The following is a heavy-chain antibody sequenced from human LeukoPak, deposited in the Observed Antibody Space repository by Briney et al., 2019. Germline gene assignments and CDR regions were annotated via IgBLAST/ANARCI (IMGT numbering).Heavy chain of an antibody. D-gene: IGHD4-17*01. V-gene: IGHV1-3*01. J-gene: IGHJ4*02. CDR3: ARSYGDYGIDY. CDR2: INAGNGNT. CDR1: GYTFTSYA. Sequence: ASVKVFCKASGYTFTSYAMHWVRQAPGQRLEWMGWINAGNGNTKYSQKFQGRVTITRDTSASTAYMELSSLRSEDTAVYYCARSYGDYGIDYWGQGTLVTVST.